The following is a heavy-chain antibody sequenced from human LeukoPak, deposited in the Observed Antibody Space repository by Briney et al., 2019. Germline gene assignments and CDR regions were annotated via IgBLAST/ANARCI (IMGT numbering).Heavy chain of an antibody. CDR2: INQGGGGK. V-gene: IGHV3-7*03. CDR3: ARDRVTNSYDYYGLDV. Sequence: GGSLRLSCAASGFTFSSYAMSWVRQAPGKGLEWVANINQGGGGKYYVDSVKGQFTISRDNAKNSLYLQINSLRAEDTAVYFCARDRVTNSYDYYGLDVWGQGTTVSVSS. CDR1: GFTFSSYA. D-gene: IGHD3-10*01. J-gene: IGHJ6*02.